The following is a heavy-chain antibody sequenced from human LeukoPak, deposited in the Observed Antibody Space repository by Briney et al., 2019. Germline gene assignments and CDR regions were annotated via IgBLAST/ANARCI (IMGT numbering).Heavy chain of an antibody. Sequence: ASVKVSCKASGYTFTSYGISWVRQAPGQGLEWTGWISAYNDNTNYAQKFQGRVTMTTDTSTSTAYMELRSLRSDDTAVYCCARSVGWSYELDPWGQGTLVTVSS. CDR1: GYTFTSYG. CDR3: ARSVGWSYELDP. V-gene: IGHV1-18*01. CDR2: ISAYNDNT. D-gene: IGHD6-19*01. J-gene: IGHJ5*02.